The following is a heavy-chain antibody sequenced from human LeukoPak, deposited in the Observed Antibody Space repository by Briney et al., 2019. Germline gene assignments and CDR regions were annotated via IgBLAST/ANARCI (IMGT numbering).Heavy chain of an antibody. CDR1: GGSISSGGYY. J-gene: IGHJ4*02. CDR2: IYYSGST. CDR3: ARGSSMTHIDY. D-gene: IGHD2/OR15-2a*01. V-gene: IGHV4-31*03. Sequence: SETLSLTCTVSGGSISSGGYYWSWIRQHPGQGLEWIGYIYYSGSTYYNPSLKSRVTISVDTSKNQFSLKLSSVTAADTAVYYCARGSSMTHIDYWGQGTLVTVSS.